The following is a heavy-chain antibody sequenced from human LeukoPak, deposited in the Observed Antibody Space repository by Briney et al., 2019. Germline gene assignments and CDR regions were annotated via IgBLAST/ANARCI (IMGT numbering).Heavy chain of an antibody. Sequence: GGSLRLSCAASGFTFSSYAMSWVRQAPGKGLEWVSYISSSGSTIYYADSVKGRFTISRDNAKNSLYLQMNSLRAEDTAVYYCARAGRLRFVVVVPAAPDYWGQGTLVTVSS. CDR1: GFTFSSYA. CDR3: ARAGRLRFVVVVPAAPDY. V-gene: IGHV3-48*04. CDR2: ISSSGSTI. J-gene: IGHJ4*02. D-gene: IGHD2-2*01.